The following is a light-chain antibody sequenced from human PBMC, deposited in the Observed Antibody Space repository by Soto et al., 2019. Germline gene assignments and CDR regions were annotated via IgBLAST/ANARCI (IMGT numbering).Light chain of an antibody. CDR2: GAS. CDR1: QSVTSN. J-gene: IGKJ5*01. V-gene: IGKV3-15*01. Sequence: EIVLTQSPGTLSLSPGERATLSCRASQSVTSNYLAWYQQNPGQAPRLLIYGASTRATGIPARFSGSGSGTEFTLTISSLQSEDFAVYYCQQYNNWPPIAFGQGTRLEIK. CDR3: QQYNNWPPIA.